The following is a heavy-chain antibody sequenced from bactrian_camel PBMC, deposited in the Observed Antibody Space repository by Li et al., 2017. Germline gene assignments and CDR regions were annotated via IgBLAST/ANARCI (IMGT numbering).Heavy chain of an antibody. D-gene: IGHD4*01. CDR3: AAGSCGATILPLPLGGDRGDAYNY. V-gene: IGHV3S53*01. Sequence: HVQLVESGGDSVQAGGSLRLSCAASTDTSSDCMAWFRQAPGKEREGVAAIDSAGTTTYADSVKGRFTISSDNAKNTLYLQMNSLKPEDTAMYYCAAGSCGATILPLPLGGDRGDAYNYWGQGTQVTVS. CDR2: IDSAGTT. J-gene: IGHJ4*01. CDR1: TDTSSDC.